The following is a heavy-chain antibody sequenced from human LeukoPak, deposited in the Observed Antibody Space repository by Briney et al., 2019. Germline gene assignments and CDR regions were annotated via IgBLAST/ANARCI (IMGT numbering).Heavy chain of an antibody. Sequence: PGGSLRLSCAASGFTFSSYWMHWVRQAPGKGLVWVSRINSDGRSTIYGDSVKGRFTISRDNAKNTLYLQMNSLRAEDTAVYYCARAPRGVVDYWGQGTLVTVSS. CDR1: GFTFSSYW. CDR2: INSDGRST. V-gene: IGHV3-74*01. D-gene: IGHD3-10*01. CDR3: ARAPRGVVDY. J-gene: IGHJ4*02.